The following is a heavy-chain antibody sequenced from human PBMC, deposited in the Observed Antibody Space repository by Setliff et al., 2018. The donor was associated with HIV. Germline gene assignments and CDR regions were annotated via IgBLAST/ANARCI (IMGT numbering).Heavy chain of an antibody. CDR1: GGSISSGSYY. J-gene: IGHJ5*02. Sequence: TSETLSLTCTVSGGSISSGSYYWSWIRQPAGKGLEWIGHIYTSGSTNYNPPLKSRVNMSIDTSTRQFSLKLSSVTAADTAVYYCARSYYYDSSGYSSRYWFDPWGQGTLVTVSS. CDR3: ARSYYYDSSGYSSRYWFDP. CDR2: IYTSGST. V-gene: IGHV4-61*09. D-gene: IGHD3-22*01.